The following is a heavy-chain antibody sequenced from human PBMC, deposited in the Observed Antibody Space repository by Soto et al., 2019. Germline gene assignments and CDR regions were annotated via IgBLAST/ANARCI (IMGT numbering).Heavy chain of an antibody. CDR2: ISYDGSNK. CDR3: ARGTILDYYGSGSYYNALDY. V-gene: IGHV3-30*04. Sequence: GESLKISCAASGFTFSSYAMHWVRQAPGKGLEWVAVISYDGSNKYYADSVKGRFTISRDNSKNTLYLQMNSLRAEDTAVYYCARGTILDYYGSGSYYNALDYWGQGTLVTVSS. J-gene: IGHJ4*02. CDR1: GFTFSSYA. D-gene: IGHD3-10*01.